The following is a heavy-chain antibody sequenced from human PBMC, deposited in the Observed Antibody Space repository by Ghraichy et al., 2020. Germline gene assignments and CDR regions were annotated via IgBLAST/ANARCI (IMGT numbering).Heavy chain of an antibody. CDR3: ATDLVTMVRGVIRSYYYGMDV. J-gene: IGHJ6*02. V-gene: IGHV1-24*01. D-gene: IGHD3-10*01. Sequence: ASVKVSCKVSGYTLTELSMHWVRQAPGKGLEWMGGFDPEDGETIYAQKFQGRVTMTEDTSTDTAYMELSSLRSEDTAVYYCATDLVTMVRGVIRSYYYGMDVWGQGTTVTVSS. CDR2: FDPEDGET. CDR1: GYTLTELS.